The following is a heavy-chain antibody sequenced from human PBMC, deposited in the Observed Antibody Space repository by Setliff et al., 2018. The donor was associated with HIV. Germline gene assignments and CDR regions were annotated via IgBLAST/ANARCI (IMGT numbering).Heavy chain of an antibody. CDR3: ATFDYYDSSGFYYGGGH. J-gene: IGHJ4*02. D-gene: IGHD3-22*01. CDR1: GDTFNSHA. Sequence: SVKVSCKASGDTFNSHAISWVRQAPGQGLEWMGGIIPIFGTPNYAQKFKGRLTITADESTSTVYMELSSLRSEDTAVYYCATFDYYDSSGFYYGGGHWGQGTLVTVSS. CDR2: IIPIFGTP. V-gene: IGHV1-69*13.